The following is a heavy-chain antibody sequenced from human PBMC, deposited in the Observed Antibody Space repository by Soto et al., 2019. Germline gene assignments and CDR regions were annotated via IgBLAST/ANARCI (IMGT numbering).Heavy chain of an antibody. Sequence: QVQLVESGGGLVKPGGSLRLSCAASGFTFSDYYMSWIRQAPGKGLEWVSYISSSGSTIYYADSVKGRFTISRDNAKNSLYLQMNSLRADDTAVYYCAATADIVVVVAQSMDVWGQGTTVTVSS. CDR1: GFTFSDYY. CDR2: ISSSGSTI. D-gene: IGHD2-15*01. V-gene: IGHV3-11*01. CDR3: AATADIVVVVAQSMDV. J-gene: IGHJ6*02.